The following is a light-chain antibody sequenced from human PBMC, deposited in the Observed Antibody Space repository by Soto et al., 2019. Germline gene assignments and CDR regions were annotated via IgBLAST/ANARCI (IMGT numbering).Light chain of an antibody. CDR1: KSISSW. J-gene: IGKJ1*01. V-gene: IGKV1-5*01. Sequence: DIQMNQSPSTLSASVGDRVTITYRASKSISSWLARYQQKPGKAPKLLIYDASSLESGVPSRFSGSGSGTEFTLTISSLQPDDFATYYCQQYNSYSPLWTFGQGTKLDIK. CDR3: QQYNSYSPLWT. CDR2: DAS.